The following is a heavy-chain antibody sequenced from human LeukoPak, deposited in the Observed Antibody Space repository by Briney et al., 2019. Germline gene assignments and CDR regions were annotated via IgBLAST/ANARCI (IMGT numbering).Heavy chain of an antibody. D-gene: IGHD3-3*01. V-gene: IGHV3-23*01. CDR2: ISDSGDTT. CDR1: GFTFNLCA. J-gene: IGHJ4*02. Sequence: GGSLRLSCAVSGFTFNLCAMAWVRQAPGEGLEWVSSISDSGDTTYYADSVKGRFTISRDNSKNTLYLQMNSLRADDTAIYFCAKGQKHDFWSGHSHIYFDYWGQGARVTVSS. CDR3: AKGQKHDFWSGHSHIYFDY.